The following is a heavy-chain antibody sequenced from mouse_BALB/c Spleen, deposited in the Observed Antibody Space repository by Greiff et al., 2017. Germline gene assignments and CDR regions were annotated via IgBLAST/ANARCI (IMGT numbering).Heavy chain of an antibody. CDR3: ARARYYGSRENSYYFDY. Sequence: QVQLKQSGAELARPGASVKMSCKASGYTFTSYTMHWVKQRPGQGLEWIGDINPSSGYTNYNQKFKDKATLTADKSSSTAYMQLSSLTSEDSAVYYCARARYYGSRENSYYFDYWGQGTTLTVSS. J-gene: IGHJ2*01. CDR2: INPSSGYT. CDR1: GYTFTSYT. V-gene: IGHV1-4*01. D-gene: IGHD1-1*01.